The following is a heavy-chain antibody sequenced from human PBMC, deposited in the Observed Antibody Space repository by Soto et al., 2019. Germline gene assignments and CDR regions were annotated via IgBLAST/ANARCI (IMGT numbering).Heavy chain of an antibody. D-gene: IGHD5-18*01. CDR2: IYYSGST. CDR1: GGSISSGGYY. J-gene: IGHJ4*02. Sequence: QVQLQESGPGLVKPSQTLSLTCTVSGGSISSGGYYWSWIRQHPGKGLEWIGYIYYSGSTYYNPSLQNRVTISVDTSKNQFSLKLSSVTAADTAVYYCATEVAHSYGYMRWGQGTLVTVSS. CDR3: ATEVAHSYGYMR. V-gene: IGHV4-31*03.